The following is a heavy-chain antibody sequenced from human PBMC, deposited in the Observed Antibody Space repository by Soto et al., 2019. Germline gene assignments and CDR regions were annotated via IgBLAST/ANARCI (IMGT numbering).Heavy chain of an antibody. V-gene: IGHV4-4*07. CDR2: IYTSGST. Sequence: QVQLQESGPGLVKPSETLSLTCTVSGGSISSYYWSWIRQPAGKGLEWIGRIYTSGSTNYNPSLKSRVTMSVDTSTTQFSLKMSSVTAADTAVYYCASCSSTSCRNYYYGMDVWGQGTTVTVSS. J-gene: IGHJ6*02. CDR3: ASCSSTSCRNYYYGMDV. D-gene: IGHD2-2*01. CDR1: GGSISSYY.